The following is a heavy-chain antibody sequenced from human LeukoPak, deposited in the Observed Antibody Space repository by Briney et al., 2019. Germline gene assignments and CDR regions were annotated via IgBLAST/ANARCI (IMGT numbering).Heavy chain of an antibody. D-gene: IGHD2-2*01. CDR3: ARYHCSSTSCYSEVSFDY. CDR1: GFIFSTYT. V-gene: IGHV3-23*01. J-gene: IGHJ4*02. Sequence: GGSLRLSCAASGFIFSTYTMNWVRQAPGKGPEWVSSISSSGGSTYYADSVKGRFTISRDNSKSTLYLQMNSLRAEDTAVYYCARYHCSSTSCYSEVSFDYWGQGTLVTVSS. CDR2: ISSSGGST.